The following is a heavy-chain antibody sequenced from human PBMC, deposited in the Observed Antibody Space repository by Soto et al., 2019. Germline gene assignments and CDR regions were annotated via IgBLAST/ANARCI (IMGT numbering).Heavy chain of an antibody. D-gene: IGHD1-1*01. CDR3: VQGWNDF. CDR2: IKSKSDGGAR. CDR1: GFMFSSAW. V-gene: IGHV3-15*01. J-gene: IGHJ4*02. Sequence: EVQLVESGGDLVKPGGSLRLSCVTSGFMFSSAWMSWLRQAPGKGLEWVGRIKSKSDGGARDYAAPVKGRFSNSRDDSKNTWYLKMNSLRAEDTAVYYCVQGWNDFWGQGTLVTVSS.